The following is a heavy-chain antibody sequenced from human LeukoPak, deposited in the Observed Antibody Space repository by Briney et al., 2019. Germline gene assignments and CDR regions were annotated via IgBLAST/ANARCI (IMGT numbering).Heavy chain of an antibody. CDR1: GFTFSNYD. D-gene: IGHD6-13*01. CDR3: TSGPAYSSSWEAIDN. Sequence: GGSLRLSCAASGFTFSNYDMHWVRQAAGKGLEWVSAIGTAGDTYYSASVRGRFTISRENARNSLFLQMSGLSAGDTAVYYCTSGPAYSSSWEAIDNWGQGTLVTVSS. CDR2: IGTAGDT. J-gene: IGHJ4*02. V-gene: IGHV3-13*01.